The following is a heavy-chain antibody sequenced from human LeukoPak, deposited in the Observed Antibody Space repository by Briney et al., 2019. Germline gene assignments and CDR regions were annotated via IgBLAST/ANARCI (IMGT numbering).Heavy chain of an antibody. CDR3: ARHADRDSAYYPFDY. CDR1: GGSISTYY. V-gene: IGHV4-59*01. Sequence: SETLSLTCTVSGGSISTYYWSWIRQPPGKGLEWIGNVYYSGSTNYNPSLKSRVTMSVDTSKNQFSLKLSSVTAADTAVYYCARHADRDSAYYPFDYWGHGTLVTVSA. J-gene: IGHJ4*01. D-gene: IGHD3-22*01. CDR2: VYYSGST.